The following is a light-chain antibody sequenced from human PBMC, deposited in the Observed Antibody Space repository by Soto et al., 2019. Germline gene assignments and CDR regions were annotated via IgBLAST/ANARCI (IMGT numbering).Light chain of an antibody. V-gene: IGLV2-8*01. CDR2: EVT. J-gene: IGLJ2*01. Sequence: QSALTQPPSASGSPGQSVTISCTGTSSDVGGYEYVSWYQQHPGKAPKLVIYEVTKRPSGVPDRFSASKSGNTASLTVSGLQPEDEADYYCSSYTSSSTLIFGGGTKVTVL. CDR1: SSDVGGYEY. CDR3: SSYTSSSTLI.